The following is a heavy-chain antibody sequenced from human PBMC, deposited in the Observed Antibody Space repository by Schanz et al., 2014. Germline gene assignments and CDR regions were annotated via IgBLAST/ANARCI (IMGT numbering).Heavy chain of an antibody. V-gene: IGHV4-59*08. Sequence: QVQLEESGPGMVKPSETLSLNCTVSGGSFISYYWSWIRQPPGKGLEWIGSIYYNGGTPLYTPSLKSRATISADTSKNHFSLKLTSVAAADTAVYYCARQGTTRFQYYMDVWGEGTSXFVS. CDR1: GGSFISYY. CDR2: IYYNGGTP. J-gene: IGHJ6*03. CDR3: ARQGTTRFQYYMDV. D-gene: IGHD1-1*01.